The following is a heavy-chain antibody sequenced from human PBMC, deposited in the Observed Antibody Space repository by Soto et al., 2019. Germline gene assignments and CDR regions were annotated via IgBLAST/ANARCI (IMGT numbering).Heavy chain of an antibody. D-gene: IGHD3-22*01. CDR3: ARGYYYDSSGYYLTGNWFDP. CDR1: GYTFTSYY. V-gene: IGHV1-46*01. Sequence: ASVKVSCKASGYTFTSYYMHWVRQAPGQGLEWMGIINPSGGSTSYAQKFQGRVTMTRDTSTSTVYMELSSLRSEDTAVYYCARGYYYDSSGYYLTGNWFDPWGQGTLVTVSS. CDR2: INPSGGST. J-gene: IGHJ5*02.